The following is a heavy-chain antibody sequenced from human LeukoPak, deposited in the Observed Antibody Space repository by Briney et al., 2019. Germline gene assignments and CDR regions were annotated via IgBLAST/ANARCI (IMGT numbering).Heavy chain of an antibody. D-gene: IGHD3-10*01. CDR3: AADYGSGSYVDFDY. CDR2: IVAGSGNT. Sequence: ASVKVSCKASGFTFTSSAVQWVRQARGQRLEWIGWIVAGSGNTNYAQKFQERVTITRDMSTSTAYMELSSLRSEDTAVYYCAADYGSGSYVDFDYWGQGTLVTVSS. CDR1: GFTFTSSA. J-gene: IGHJ4*02. V-gene: IGHV1-58*01.